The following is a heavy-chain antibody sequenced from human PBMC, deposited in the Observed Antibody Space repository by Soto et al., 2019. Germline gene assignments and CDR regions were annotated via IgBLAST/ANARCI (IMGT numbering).Heavy chain of an antibody. CDR3: ARRTDYGYYEYYYGMDV. Sequence: PGESLKISGKGSGYSFTSYWISWVRQMPGKGLEWMGRIDPSDSYTNYSPSFQGHVTISADKSISTAYLQWSSLKASDTAMYYCARRTDYGYYEYYYGMDVWGQGTTVTVSS. CDR2: IDPSDSYT. D-gene: IGHD4-17*01. V-gene: IGHV5-10-1*01. J-gene: IGHJ6*02. CDR1: GYSFTSYW.